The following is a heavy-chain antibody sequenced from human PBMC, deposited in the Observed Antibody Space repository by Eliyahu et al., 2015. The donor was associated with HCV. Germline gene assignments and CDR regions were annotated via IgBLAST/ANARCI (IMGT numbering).Heavy chain of an antibody. D-gene: IGHD4-17*01. J-gene: IGHJ4*02. CDR2: ISAYNGNT. V-gene: IGHV1-18*04. Sequence: QVQLVQSGAEVKKPGASXTVSCKASGXXFTSYGISWXRQAPGQGLEWMGWISAYNGNTNYAQKLQGRVTMTTDTSTSTAYMELRSLRSDDTAVYYCARAVVSDYGDYGEVGYWGQGTLVTVSS. CDR1: GXXFTSYG. CDR3: ARAVVSDYGDYGEVGY.